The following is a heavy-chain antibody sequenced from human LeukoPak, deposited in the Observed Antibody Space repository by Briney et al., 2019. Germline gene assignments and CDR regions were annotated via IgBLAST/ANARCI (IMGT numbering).Heavy chain of an antibody. CDR1: GGSISSYY. D-gene: IGHD5-18*01. CDR3: ERAGYRYGHGMDV. CDR2: IYYSGGT. Sequence: SETLSLTCTVSGGSISSYYWSWIRQPPGKGLEWIGDIYYSGGTNYNPSLKSRVTISVDTSKTKFSLKLSSVTAADTAVYYCERAGYRYGHGMDVWGQGTTVTVSS. J-gene: IGHJ6*02. V-gene: IGHV4-59*01.